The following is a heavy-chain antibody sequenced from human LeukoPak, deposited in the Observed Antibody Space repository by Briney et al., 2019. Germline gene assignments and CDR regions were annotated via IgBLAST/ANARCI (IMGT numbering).Heavy chain of an antibody. CDR2: SRNKANSYTT. CDR3: VRGFNSFDI. CDR1: GFTFSSYW. Sequence: PGGSLGLSCAASGFTFSSYWMSWVRQAPGKGLEWVARSRNKANSYTTVYAASVKDRFTISRDESKKSVYLQMNSLITEDTAVYFCVRGFNSFDIWGLGTTVTVSS. V-gene: IGHV3-72*01. J-gene: IGHJ3*02.